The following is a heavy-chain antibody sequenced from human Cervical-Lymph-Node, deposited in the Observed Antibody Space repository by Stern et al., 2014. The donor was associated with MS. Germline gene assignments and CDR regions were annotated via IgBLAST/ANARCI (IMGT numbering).Heavy chain of an antibody. D-gene: IGHD1-26*01. CDR1: GFTFSDYY. V-gene: IGHV3-11*01. CDR2: ITSSGSTM. CDR3: ARELSLLNPCFDY. J-gene: IGHJ4*02. Sequence: VQLVESGGGFVKPGGSLRLSCAASGFTFSDYYMSWIRQAPGKGREWVSYITSSGSTMYDADSVKGRFTISRDNAKNSLYLQMNSLRAEDTAVYYCARELSLLNPCFDYWGQGTLVTVSS.